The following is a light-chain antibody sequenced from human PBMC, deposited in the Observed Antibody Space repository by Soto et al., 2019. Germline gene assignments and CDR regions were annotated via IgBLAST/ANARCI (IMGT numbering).Light chain of an antibody. Sequence: EIVMTQSPATLSVSPRERATLSCRASQSVSSNLAWYQQKPGQTPRLLIYGASTRATGIPARFSGSGSGTEFTLTISRLQSEDFAVYYCQQYNNWPLYTFGQGTKLEIK. CDR1: QSVSSN. J-gene: IGKJ2*01. CDR3: QQYNNWPLYT. CDR2: GAS. V-gene: IGKV3-15*01.